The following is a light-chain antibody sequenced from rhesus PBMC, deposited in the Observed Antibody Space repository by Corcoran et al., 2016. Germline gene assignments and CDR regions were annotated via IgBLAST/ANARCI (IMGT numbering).Light chain of an antibody. J-gene: IGKJ2*01. V-gene: IGKV3-42*02. CDR1: QSVGSN. Sequence: ETVVTQSPATLSLSPGERATLSCRASQSVGSNLAWSQQKPGQTPKLLIYDASSRATGIPDRFSGSGSGTEFTRTISSLEPEDVGVYYCQQYNNWNSFGQGTKVEIK. CDR2: DAS. CDR3: QQYNNWNS.